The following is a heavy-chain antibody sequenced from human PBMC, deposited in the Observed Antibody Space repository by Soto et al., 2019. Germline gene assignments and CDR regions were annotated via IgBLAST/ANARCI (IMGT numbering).Heavy chain of an antibody. CDR3: AALVRGVIIS. J-gene: IGHJ4*02. V-gene: IGHV5-51*01. CDR1: GYIFTSYW. D-gene: IGHD3-10*02. CDR2: IYPFYSDT. Sequence: GESLKISCKGSGYIFTSYWIVWVLHMPGKCLDCIGIIYPFYSDTRYSPSFQGQFTISADNSISTAYLQWSSLKASYTAMYYCAALVRGVIISWGQGTMVTVSS.